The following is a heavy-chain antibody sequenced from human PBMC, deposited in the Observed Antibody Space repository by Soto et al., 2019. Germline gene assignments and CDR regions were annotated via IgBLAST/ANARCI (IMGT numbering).Heavy chain of an antibody. V-gene: IGHV3-48*01. J-gene: IGHJ6*02. CDR2: ISSSSSSTI. Sequence: GGSLRLSCAASGFTFSSYSMNWVRQAPGKGLEWVSYISSSSSSTIYYADSVKGRFTISRDNAKNSLYLQMNSLRAEDTAVYYCARERSSTSCYRFCGMDVWGQGTTVTV. CDR1: GFTFSSYS. D-gene: IGHD2-2*02. CDR3: ARERSSTSCYRFCGMDV.